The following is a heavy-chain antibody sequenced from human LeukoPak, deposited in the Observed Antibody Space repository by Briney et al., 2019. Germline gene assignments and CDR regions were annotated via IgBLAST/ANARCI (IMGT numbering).Heavy chain of an antibody. J-gene: IGHJ6*02. D-gene: IGHD2-2*01. CDR1: GFTFSNFA. V-gene: IGHV3-23*01. CDR3: ARVVVVPAATTHGMDV. Sequence: GGSLRLSCAASGFTFSNFAMNWVRQAPGKGLEWVSGISGNGGSTYYADSVKGRFTISRDNSKNTLYLQMNSLRAEDTAVYYCARVVVVPAATTHGMDVWGQGTTVTVSS. CDR2: ISGNGGST.